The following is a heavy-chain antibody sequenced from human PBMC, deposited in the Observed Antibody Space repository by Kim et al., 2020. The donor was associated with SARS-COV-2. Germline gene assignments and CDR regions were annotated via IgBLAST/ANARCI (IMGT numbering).Heavy chain of an antibody. V-gene: IGHV4-34*01. D-gene: IGHD1-26*01. Sequence: PSLKSRVTISVDTSKNQVSLKLSSVTAADTAVYYCARAIPSGSYYGYFDYWGQGTLVTVSS. CDR3: ARAIPSGSYYGYFDY. J-gene: IGHJ4*02.